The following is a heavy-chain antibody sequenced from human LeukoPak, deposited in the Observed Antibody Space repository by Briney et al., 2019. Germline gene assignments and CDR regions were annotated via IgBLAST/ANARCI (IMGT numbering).Heavy chain of an antibody. CDR1: GFTFSSYD. D-gene: IGHD5-18*01. V-gene: IGHV3-33*01. Sequence: GGSLRLSCAASGFTFSSYDMHWVRQAPGKGLEWVAVIWYDGSNKYYADSVKGRFTISRDNSKNTLYLQMNSLRVEDTAVYYCARDDTYGQGGNDYWGQGTLVTVSS. CDR2: IWYDGSNK. CDR3: ARDDTYGQGGNDY. J-gene: IGHJ4*02.